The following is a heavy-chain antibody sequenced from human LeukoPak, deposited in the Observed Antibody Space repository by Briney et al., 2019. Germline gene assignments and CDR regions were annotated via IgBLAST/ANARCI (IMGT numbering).Heavy chain of an antibody. Sequence: ASVKVSCKVSGYALTELSMHWVRQAPGKGLEWMGGFDPEDGETIYAQKFQGRVTMTEDTSTDTAYMELSSLRSEDTAVYYCATVHDSSGYNAFDIWGQGTMVTVSS. D-gene: IGHD3-22*01. CDR1: GYALTELS. CDR3: ATVHDSSGYNAFDI. J-gene: IGHJ3*02. CDR2: FDPEDGET. V-gene: IGHV1-24*01.